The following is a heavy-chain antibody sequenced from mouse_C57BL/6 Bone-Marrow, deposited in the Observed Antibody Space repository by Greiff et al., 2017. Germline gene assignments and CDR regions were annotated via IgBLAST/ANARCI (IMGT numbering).Heavy chain of an antibody. J-gene: IGHJ2*01. CDR2: IDPSDSYT. D-gene: IGHD3-3*01. CDR1: GYTFTSYW. CDR3: ARERAFGNPYSFDY. Sequence: VQLQQSGAELVMPGASVKLSCKASGYTFTSYWMHWVKQRPGQGLEWIGEIDPSDSYTNYNQKFKGKSTLTVDKSSSTAYMQLSSLTSEDSAVYYCARERAFGNPYSFDYWGQGTTLTVSS. V-gene: IGHV1-69*01.